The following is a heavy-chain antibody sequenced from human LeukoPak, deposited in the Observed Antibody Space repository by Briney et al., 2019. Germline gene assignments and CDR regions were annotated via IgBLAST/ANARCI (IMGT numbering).Heavy chain of an antibody. CDR2: IYYSGST. J-gene: IGHJ5*02. CDR3: ARVGASSLDWFDP. V-gene: IGHV4-59*01. D-gene: IGHD6-13*01. Sequence: SETLSLTCTVSGGSISSYYWSWIRQPPGKGLEWIGYIYYSGSTNYNPSLKSRVTISVDTSKNQFSLKLSSVTAADTAVYYCARVGASSLDWFDPWGQGTLVTVSS. CDR1: GGSISSYY.